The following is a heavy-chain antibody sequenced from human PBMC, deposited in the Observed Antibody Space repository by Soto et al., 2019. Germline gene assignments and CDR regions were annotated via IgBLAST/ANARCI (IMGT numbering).Heavy chain of an antibody. V-gene: IGHV3-33*01. CDR3: ARDESGNYYDSSGYPAPWFAH. D-gene: IGHD3-22*01. CDR2: IWYDGSNK. J-gene: IGHJ5*02. Sequence: PGGSLRLSCAASGFTFSSYGMHWVRQAPGKGLEWVAVIWYDGSNKYYADSVKGRFTISRDNSKNTLYLQMNSLRAEDTAVYYCARDESGNYYDSSGYPAPWFAHWGQGTLVTVSS. CDR1: GFTFSSYG.